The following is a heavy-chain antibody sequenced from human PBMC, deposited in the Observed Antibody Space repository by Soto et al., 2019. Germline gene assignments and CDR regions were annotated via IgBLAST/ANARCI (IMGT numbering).Heavy chain of an antibody. J-gene: IGHJ4*02. V-gene: IGHV3-23*01. CDR3: AKDLCDSTKLCRAGPLSWDY. CDR1: GFTFSSYA. CDR2: ISGSGGST. D-gene: IGHD3-22*01. Sequence: GGSLRLSCAASGFTFSSYAMSWVRQAPGKGLEWVSAISGSGGSTYYADSVKGRFTISRDNSKNTLYLQMNSLRAEDTAVYYCAKDLCDSTKLCRAGPLSWDYWGQGTLVTVSS.